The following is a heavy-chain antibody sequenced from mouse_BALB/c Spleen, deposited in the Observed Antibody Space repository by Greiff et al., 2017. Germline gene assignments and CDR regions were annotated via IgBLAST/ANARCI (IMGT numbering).Heavy chain of an antibody. V-gene: IGHV14-3*02. D-gene: IGHD2-3*01. CDR1: GFNIKDTY. Sequence: EVQRVESGAELVKPGASVKLSCTASGFNIKDTYMHWVKQRPEQGLEWIGRIDPANGNTKYDPKFQGKATITADTSSNTAYLQLSSLTSEDTAVYYCARLNDGLDYWGQGTTLTVSS. CDR2: IDPANGNT. J-gene: IGHJ2*01. CDR3: ARLNDGLDY.